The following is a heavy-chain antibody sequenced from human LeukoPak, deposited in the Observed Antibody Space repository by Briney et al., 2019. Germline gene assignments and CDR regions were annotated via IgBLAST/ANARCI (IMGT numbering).Heavy chain of an antibody. CDR1: GYSFTSYW. CDR3: ARHWKAYDFWSGYYGKYYYYGMDV. D-gene: IGHD3-3*01. Sequence: GESLKISCKGSGYSFTSYWIGWVRQMPGKGLEWMGIIYPGDSDTRYSPSFQGQVTISADKSISTAYLQWSSLKASDTAMYYCARHWKAYDFWSGYYGKYYYYGMDVWGQGTTVTVSS. CDR2: IYPGDSDT. V-gene: IGHV5-51*01. J-gene: IGHJ6*02.